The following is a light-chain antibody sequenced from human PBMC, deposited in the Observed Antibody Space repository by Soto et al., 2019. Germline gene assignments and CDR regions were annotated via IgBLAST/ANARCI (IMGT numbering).Light chain of an antibody. CDR1: QSVSSSY. CDR2: GVS. Sequence: EIVLTQSPGTLSLSPGERATLSCRASQSVSSSYLAWYQQKPGQAPRLLIHGVSTRATGIPDRFSGSGSGTDFTLTISRLEPEDFAVYYCQQRSNWTLTFGGGTKVEIK. CDR3: QQRSNWTLT. V-gene: IGKV3D-20*02. J-gene: IGKJ4*01.